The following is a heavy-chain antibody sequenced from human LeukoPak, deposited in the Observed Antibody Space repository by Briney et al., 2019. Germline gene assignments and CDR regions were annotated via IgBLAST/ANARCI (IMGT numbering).Heavy chain of an antibody. CDR3: AKDYSGSSPWWFDP. CDR2: FSGST. CDR1: GFTFSSYW. J-gene: IGHJ5*02. V-gene: IGHV3-23*01. Sequence: PGGSLRLSCAASGFTFSSYWMSWVRQAPGKGLEWVSSFSGSTHYADSVKGRFTISRDNSKNTLYLQVSSLRAEDTAVYYCAKDYSGSSPWWFDPWGQGTLVTVSS. D-gene: IGHD1-26*01.